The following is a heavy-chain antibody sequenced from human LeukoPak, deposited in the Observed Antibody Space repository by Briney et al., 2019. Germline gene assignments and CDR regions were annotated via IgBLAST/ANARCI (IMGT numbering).Heavy chain of an antibody. CDR1: GYTFTSYA. J-gene: IGHJ6*02. CDR2: INAGNGNT. V-gene: IGHV1-3*01. Sequence: ASVKVSCKASGYTFTSYAMHWVRQAPGQRLEWMGWINAGNGNTKYSQKFQGRVTITRDTSASTAYMELSSLRSEDTAEYYCAISVAVAGYYYYYGMDVWGQGTTVTVSS. D-gene: IGHD6-19*01. CDR3: AISVAVAGYYYYYGMDV.